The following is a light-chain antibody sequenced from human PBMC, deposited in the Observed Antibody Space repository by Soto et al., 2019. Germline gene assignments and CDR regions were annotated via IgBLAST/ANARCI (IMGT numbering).Light chain of an antibody. V-gene: IGKV3D-20*02. CDR1: QRVSSSY. J-gene: IGKJ4*01. CDR3: QERSNLLPLT. Sequence: LSRKSIATRGLRIIQRVSSSYIAWYQMRPGQGPRLLIYNASPRATGIPARFSGRGSGTDFTLTIRRLGREDLAVYHSQERSNLLPLTFGGGTKVDIK. CDR2: NAS.